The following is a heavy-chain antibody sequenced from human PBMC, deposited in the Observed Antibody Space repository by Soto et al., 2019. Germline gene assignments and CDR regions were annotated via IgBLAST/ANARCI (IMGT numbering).Heavy chain of an antibody. V-gene: IGHV3-23*01. D-gene: IGHD3-22*01. Sequence: EVQLLESGGGLVQPGGSLRLSCAASGFTFSSYAMSWVRQAPGKGLEWVSAISGSGGSTYYADSVKGRFTISRDNSKNTLYLQRNSLRAEDTAVYYCAKVAGSDDSSGYYYVSPLLFDYWGQGTLVTVSS. CDR2: ISGSGGST. CDR3: AKVAGSDDSSGYYYVSPLLFDY. CDR1: GFTFSSYA. J-gene: IGHJ4*02.